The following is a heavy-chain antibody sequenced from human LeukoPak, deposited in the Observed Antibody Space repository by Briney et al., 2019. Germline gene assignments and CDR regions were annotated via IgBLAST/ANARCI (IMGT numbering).Heavy chain of an antibody. Sequence: SETLSLTCTVSGGSINNYYWSWIRRPPGKGLEWIGYIQYGGRTYYSPSLKSRVTISMDLSKIQFSLKMSSVIAADTAVYYCARDFFGDFDHWGQGILVTVSS. CDR2: IQYGGRT. D-gene: IGHD2/OR15-2a*01. J-gene: IGHJ4*02. V-gene: IGHV4-59*01. CDR1: GGSINNYY. CDR3: ARDFFGDFDH.